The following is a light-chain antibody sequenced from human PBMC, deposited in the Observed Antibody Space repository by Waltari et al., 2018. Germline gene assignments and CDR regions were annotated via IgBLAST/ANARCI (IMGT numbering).Light chain of an antibody. J-gene: IGLJ3*02. V-gene: IGLV2-23*02. CDR2: GVN. CDR1: SSDIGSYHG. CDR3: SSYAGSVV. Sequence: QSALTQPASVSGSRGQSITISCTGSSSDIGSYHGVSWYQHHPGKAPKLLIYGVNNRPSGVSNRFSGSKSGNTASLTISGLQAEDEADYYCSSYAGSVVFGGGTKLTVL.